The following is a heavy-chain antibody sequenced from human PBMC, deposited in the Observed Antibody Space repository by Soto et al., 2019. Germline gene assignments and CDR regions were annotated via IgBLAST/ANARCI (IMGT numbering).Heavy chain of an antibody. V-gene: IGHV1-69*13. Sequence: SVKVSCKASGGTFNSYAINWVRQAPGQGLEWMGGIIPIFGTANSAQKFLGRVTITADESTSTAYMELSSLRSEDTAVYYCARGKRGSSGSVRLVRYYYYAMDVWG. J-gene: IGHJ6*02. D-gene: IGHD3-10*01. CDR3: ARGKRGSSGSVRLVRYYYYAMDV. CDR1: GGTFNSYA. CDR2: IIPIFGTA.